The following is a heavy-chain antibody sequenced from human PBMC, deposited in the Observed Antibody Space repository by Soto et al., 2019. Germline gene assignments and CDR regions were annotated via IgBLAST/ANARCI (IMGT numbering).Heavy chain of an antibody. CDR3: ERGRVGATNWNWFDP. J-gene: IGHJ5*02. V-gene: IGHV4-34*01. D-gene: IGHD1-26*01. CDR2: INQSGST. Sequence: ETLSLTCAAYGVCFSDYYLNWIRQAPGQGLEWVAEINQSGSTYYNHSLKSRVTISVDTSKNQFSLKLSSVTAADTAVYYCERGRVGATNWNWFDPWGQGTLVTVSS. CDR1: GVCFSDYY.